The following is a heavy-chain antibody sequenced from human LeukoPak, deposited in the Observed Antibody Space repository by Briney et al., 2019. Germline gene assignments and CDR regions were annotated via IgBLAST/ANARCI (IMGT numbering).Heavy chain of an antibody. V-gene: IGHV3-7*01. CDR3: ASRIDYNYAIDY. CDR2: IKRDGSEE. CDR1: GFTFSTYW. D-gene: IGHD5-18*01. Sequence: GGSLRLSCAASGFTFSTYWMSWVRQAPGKGLEWVANIKRDGSEENYVDSVKGRFTISRDNAQNSLFLQMNSLRAEDTAVYYCASRIDYNYAIDYWGQGTLVTVSS. J-gene: IGHJ4*02.